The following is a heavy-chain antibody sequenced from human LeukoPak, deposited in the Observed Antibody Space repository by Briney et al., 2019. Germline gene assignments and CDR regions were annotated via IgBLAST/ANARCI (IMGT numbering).Heavy chain of an antibody. CDR3: ATTGY. J-gene: IGHJ4*02. V-gene: IGHV3-48*02. Sequence: GGSLRLSCAASGFTFSNYIMNWVRQAPGKGLEWVSSISGGASSIYYADSVRGRFTISRDNAKNSLYLQMNSLRDEDTAVYYCATTGYWGQGTLVTVSS. CDR1: GFTFSNYI. CDR2: ISGGASSI.